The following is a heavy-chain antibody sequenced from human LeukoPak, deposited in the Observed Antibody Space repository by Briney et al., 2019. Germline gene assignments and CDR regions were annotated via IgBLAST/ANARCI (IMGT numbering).Heavy chain of an antibody. D-gene: IGHD3-22*01. J-gene: IGHJ4*02. V-gene: IGHV3-23*01. CDR1: GFTFSSYA. Sequence: GGSLRLSCAASGFTFSSYAISWVRQAPGKGLEWVSGISGSGVSTYYADSVKGRFTISRDNSKNTLYLQMNSLRAGDTAVYYCAKDRSYYDSSGYIYYFDYWGQGTLVTVSS. CDR2: ISGSGVST. CDR3: AKDRSYYDSSGYIYYFDY.